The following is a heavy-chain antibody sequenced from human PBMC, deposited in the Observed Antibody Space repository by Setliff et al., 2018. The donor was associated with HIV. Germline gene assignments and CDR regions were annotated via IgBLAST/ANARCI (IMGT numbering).Heavy chain of an antibody. CDR3: ARRGRDGVFIMFATGFDP. D-gene: IGHD2-8*01. J-gene: IGHJ5*02. CDR1: GGSISSSTYY. Sequence: PSETLSLTCSASGGSISSSTYYWGWIRQPPGKGLEWIGDIFYTGSTYYNPSLKSRVAISVDTSENQFSLKLNSVTAADTAVYYCARRGRDGVFIMFATGFDPWGQGALVTVSS. V-gene: IGHV4-39*01. CDR2: IFYTGST.